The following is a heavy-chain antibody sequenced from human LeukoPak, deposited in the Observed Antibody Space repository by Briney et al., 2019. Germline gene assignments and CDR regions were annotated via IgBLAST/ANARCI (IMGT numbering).Heavy chain of an antibody. CDR2: INPSGGST. Sequence: ASVKVSCKASGYTFTSYYMHWVRQAPGQGLEWMGIINPSGGSTSYAQKFQGRVTMTRDTSTSTVYMELSSLRSEDTAVYYCARDPGPVWFGELLMYYFDYWGQGTLVTVSS. J-gene: IGHJ4*02. D-gene: IGHD3-10*01. V-gene: IGHV1-46*01. CDR1: GYTFTSYY. CDR3: ARDPGPVWFGELLMYYFDY.